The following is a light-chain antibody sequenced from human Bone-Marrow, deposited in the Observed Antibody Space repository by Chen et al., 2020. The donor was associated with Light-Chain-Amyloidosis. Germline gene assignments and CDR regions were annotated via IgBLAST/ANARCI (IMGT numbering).Light chain of an antibody. J-gene: IGKJ4*01. CDR2: DAS. V-gene: IGKV3-11*01. CDR3: QQRSNWPLT. Sequence: EIVLTHSPATLSLSPGERATLSCRASQSVSSYLAWYQQKPGQSPRFLIYDASNRATGIPARFSGSGSGTDFTLTISSLEPEDFAVYYCQQRSNWPLTFGGGTKVEIK. CDR1: QSVSSY.